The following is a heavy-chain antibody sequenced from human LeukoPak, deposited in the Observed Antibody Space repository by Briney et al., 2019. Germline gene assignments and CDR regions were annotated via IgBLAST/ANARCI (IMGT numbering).Heavy chain of an antibody. J-gene: IGHJ5*02. V-gene: IGHV3-11*03. Sequence: SGGSLRLSCAASGFIFSDYYMSWMRQAPGKGLEWLSYIDGSSSRTNYADSVKGRFTISRDNVKNSLYLQMNGLRAEDTAVYFCARRGTDYCTPSSCHPNWFAPWGQGTQVTVSS. D-gene: IGHD4-11*01. CDR1: GFIFSDYY. CDR2: IDGSSSRT. CDR3: ARRGTDYCTPSSCHPNWFAP.